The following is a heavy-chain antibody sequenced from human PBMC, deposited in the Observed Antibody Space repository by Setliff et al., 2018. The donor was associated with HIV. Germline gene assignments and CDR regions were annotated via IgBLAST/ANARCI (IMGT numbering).Heavy chain of an antibody. CDR1: GYTFTSYG. Sequence: ASVKVSCKASGYTFTSYGISWVRQAPGQGLEWLGWISVYNGNTNYAQTLQGRLTMTTDTSTNTAYLDLRSLRSDDTAIYYCARIDESITIFGVITYPMDAWGKGTTVTVSS. CDR2: ISVYNGNT. V-gene: IGHV1-18*01. J-gene: IGHJ6*03. CDR3: ARIDESITIFGVITYPMDA. D-gene: IGHD3-3*01.